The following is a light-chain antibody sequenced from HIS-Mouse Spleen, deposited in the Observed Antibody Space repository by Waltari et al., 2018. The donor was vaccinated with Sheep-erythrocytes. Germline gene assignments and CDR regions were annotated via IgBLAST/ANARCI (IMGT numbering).Light chain of an antibody. CDR2: DVS. Sequence: QSALTQPRSVSGSPGQSVTISCTGTSIDVCGYNYVSWYQQHPGKAPKLMIYDVSKRPSGVPDRFSGSKSGNTASLTISGLQAEDEADYYCCSYAGSYNHVFATGTKVTVL. CDR3: CSYAGSYNHV. CDR1: SIDVCGYNY. V-gene: IGLV2-11*01. J-gene: IGLJ1*01.